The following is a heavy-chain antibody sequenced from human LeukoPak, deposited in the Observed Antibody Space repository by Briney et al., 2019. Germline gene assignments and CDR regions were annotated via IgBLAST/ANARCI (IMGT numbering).Heavy chain of an antibody. CDR1: GFTFSIYA. CDR2: ISASGGNT. D-gene: IGHD2-2*01. J-gene: IGHJ6*02. Sequence: GGSLRLSCAASGFTFSIYAMSWVRQVPGKGLEWVSAISASGGNTYYADSVKGRFTISRDNSKNTLYLQMNSLRADDTAVYFCAKGGIVVVPAARPMDVWGQGTTVTVSS. CDR3: AKGGIVVVPAARPMDV. V-gene: IGHV3-23*01.